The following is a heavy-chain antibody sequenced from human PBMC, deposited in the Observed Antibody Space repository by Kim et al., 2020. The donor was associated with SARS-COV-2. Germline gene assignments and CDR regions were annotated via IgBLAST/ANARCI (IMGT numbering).Heavy chain of an antibody. J-gene: IGHJ5*02. D-gene: IGHD3-10*01. Sequence: SETLSLTCTVSGGSISSGSYYWSWIRQPAGKGLEWIGRIYTSGSTNYNPSLKSRVTISVDTSKNQFSLKLSSVTAADTAVYYCARDLAADMVRGVFGSNNWFDPWGQGTLVTVSS. CDR1: GGSISSGSYY. CDR2: IYTSGST. CDR3: ARDLAADMVRGVFGSNNWFDP. V-gene: IGHV4-61*02.